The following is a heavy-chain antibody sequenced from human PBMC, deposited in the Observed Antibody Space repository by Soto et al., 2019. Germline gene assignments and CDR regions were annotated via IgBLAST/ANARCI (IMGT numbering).Heavy chain of an antibody. V-gene: IGHV3-33*01. Sequence: GGSLRLSCAASGFTFSSYGMHWVRQAPGKGLEWVAVIWYDGSNKYYADSVKGRFTISRDNSKNTLYLLMNSLRAEDTAVYYCARFGTVYSGYDQQVSYYYHGMDVWGQGTTVTVSS. D-gene: IGHD5-12*01. CDR2: IWYDGSNK. J-gene: IGHJ6*02. CDR1: GFTFSSYG. CDR3: ARFGTVYSGYDQQVSYYYHGMDV.